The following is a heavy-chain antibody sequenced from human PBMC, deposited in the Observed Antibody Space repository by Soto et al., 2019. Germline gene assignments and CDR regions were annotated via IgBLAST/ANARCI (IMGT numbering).Heavy chain of an antibody. CDR1: AFTFNTYE. J-gene: IGHJ4*02. V-gene: IGHV3-48*03. Sequence: EVQLVESGGGLVQPGESLRLSCAASAFTFNTYEMNWVRQAPGKGLEWVAYISSRGTSTFYADSVKGRFSISRDNDNDSVSLLMNNLRVDDTAVYYCARDRGYNTGWYGGALDFWGQGTLVTVSS. D-gene: IGHD6-19*01. CDR2: ISSRGTST. CDR3: ARDRGYNTGWYGGALDF.